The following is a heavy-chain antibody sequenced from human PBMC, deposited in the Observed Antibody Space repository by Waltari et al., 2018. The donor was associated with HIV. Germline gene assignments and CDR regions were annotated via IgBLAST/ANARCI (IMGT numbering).Heavy chain of an antibody. V-gene: IGHV1-8*01. D-gene: IGHD3-3*01. Sequence: QVQLVQSEAEVKQPGASVEVSCKASGYTFINHDINWVRRAAGRGLEWMGWMSPHSGKVGYAQKFQGRVTLTGDASIDTAYLELTGLTSHDTAVYYCAISHRGAIFGDHWGQGTPVTVSS. CDR1: GYTFINHD. CDR2: MSPHSGKV. CDR3: AISHRGAIFGDH. J-gene: IGHJ5*02.